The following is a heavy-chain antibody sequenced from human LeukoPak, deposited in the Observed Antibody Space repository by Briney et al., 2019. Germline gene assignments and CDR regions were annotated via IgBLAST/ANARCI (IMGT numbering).Heavy chain of an antibody. CDR3: VRRDTSAHYYFDY. CDR1: GYNFNTDW. CDR2: IYPGDSDT. Sequence: GESLKISCKASGYNFNTDWIGWVRQMPGKGLEWMGIIYPGDSDTRYSPSFQGQVTISADKFINTAYLQWSSLKASDTAMYYCVRRDTSAHYYFDYWGQGTLVTVSS. V-gene: IGHV5-51*01. D-gene: IGHD6-19*01. J-gene: IGHJ4*02.